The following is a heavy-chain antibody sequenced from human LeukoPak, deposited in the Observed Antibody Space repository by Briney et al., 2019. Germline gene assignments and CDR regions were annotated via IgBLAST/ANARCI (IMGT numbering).Heavy chain of an antibody. D-gene: IGHD3-22*01. J-gene: IGHJ4*02. CDR3: TIDLIVVVITTENY. CDR1: GFTFSNAW. V-gene: IGHV3-15*01. Sequence: GGSLRLSCAASGFTFSNAWMSWVRQAPGKGLEWVGRIKSKTDGGTTDYAAPVKGRFTISRDDSKNTLYLQMNSLKTEDTAVYYCTIDLIVVVITTENYWGQGTLVTVSS. CDR2: IKSKTDGGTT.